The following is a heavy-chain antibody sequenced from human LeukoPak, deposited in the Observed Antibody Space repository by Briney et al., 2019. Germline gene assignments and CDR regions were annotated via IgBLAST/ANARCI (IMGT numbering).Heavy chain of an antibody. CDR1: GYSISSGYY. CDR2: IYHSGST. CDR3: ARVGVLLWFGELPPLFDY. Sequence: SETLSLTCTVSGYSISSGYYWGLIRQPPGKGLEWIGSIYHSGSTYYNPSLRSRVTISVDTSKNQFSLKLSSVTAADTAVYYCARVGVLLWFGELPPLFDYWGQGTLVTVSS. D-gene: IGHD3-10*01. J-gene: IGHJ4*02. V-gene: IGHV4-38-2*02.